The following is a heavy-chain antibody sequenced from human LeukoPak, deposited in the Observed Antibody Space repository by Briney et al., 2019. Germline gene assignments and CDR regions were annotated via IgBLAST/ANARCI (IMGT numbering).Heavy chain of an antibody. D-gene: IGHD5-18*01. Sequence: GGSLRLSCAASGFSVSSDYMTWVRQAPGKGLEWVSVIYSGGSTYYTDSVKGRFTISRDKSKNTLYLQMNNVRVEDTAVYFCARYHTALNYWGQGTLVTASS. J-gene: IGHJ4*02. CDR3: ARYHTALNY. CDR2: IYSGGST. V-gene: IGHV3-53*01. CDR1: GFSVSSDY.